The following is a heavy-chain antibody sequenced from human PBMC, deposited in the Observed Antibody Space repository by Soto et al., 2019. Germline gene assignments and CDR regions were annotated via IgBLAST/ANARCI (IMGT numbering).Heavy chain of an antibody. CDR3: ARVIGHQWLKAYYFDY. Sequence: SETLSLTCTVSGGSLSNAGSHLSWIRMHPGKGLEWIGYIYYSGSTYYNPSLKSRVTISVDKSKNQFSLKLSSVTAADTAVYYCARVIGHQWLKAYYFDYWGQGTLVTRLL. D-gene: IGHD6-19*01. CDR1: GGSLSNAGSH. V-gene: IGHV4-31*03. CDR2: IYYSGST. J-gene: IGHJ4*02.